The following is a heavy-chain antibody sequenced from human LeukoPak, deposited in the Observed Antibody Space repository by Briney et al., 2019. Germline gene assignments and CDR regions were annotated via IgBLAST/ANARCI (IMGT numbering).Heavy chain of an antibody. V-gene: IGHV4-59*01. CDR2: IYYSGST. D-gene: IGHD2-2*01. J-gene: IGHJ5*02. Sequence: PSETLSLTCTVSGGSISSYYWSWIRQPPGKGLEWIGYIYYSGSTNYNPSLKSRVTISVDTSKNQFSLKLSSVTAEDTAVYYCARVGRRCSSTSCYGYNWFDPWGQGTLVTVSS. CDR1: GGSISSYY. CDR3: ARVGRRCSSTSCYGYNWFDP.